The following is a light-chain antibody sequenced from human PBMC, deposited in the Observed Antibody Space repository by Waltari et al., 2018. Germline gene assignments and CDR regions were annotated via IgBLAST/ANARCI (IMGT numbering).Light chain of an antibody. Sequence: QSPLTQPASVSGSPGQSITISCTGTSSDIGFYKLVSWYQQYPGKAPNVMIYEVTKRPSGVSNRFSGSKSGNTASLTISGLQAEDEADYYCFSYAGTSSGVFGTGTKVTVL. CDR3: FSYAGTSSGV. J-gene: IGLJ1*01. CDR2: EVT. V-gene: IGLV2-23*02. CDR1: SSDIGFYKL.